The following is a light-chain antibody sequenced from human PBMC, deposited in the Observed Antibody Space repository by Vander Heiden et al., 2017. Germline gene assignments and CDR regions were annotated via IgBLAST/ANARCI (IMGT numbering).Light chain of an antibody. CDR2: DVS. Sequence: DIQITQSPSTLPAFGGARVTITCRVRQSISCWLAWYLEKPEKAPELLIYDVSSLEIGVTSRFSGSGTGTKFTLTSSQLQPDEFATYYCQQYNSYSLTFGGGTKVEIK. CDR1: QSISCW. CDR3: QQYNSYSLT. J-gene: IGKJ4*01. V-gene: IGKV1-5*01.